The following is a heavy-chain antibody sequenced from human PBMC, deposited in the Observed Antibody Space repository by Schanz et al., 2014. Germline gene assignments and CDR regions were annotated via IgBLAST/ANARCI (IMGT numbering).Heavy chain of an antibody. D-gene: IGHD5-12*01. V-gene: IGHV3-33*08. CDR1: RFTISRNP. CDR2: TRYDGNNK. CDR3: AGAVATIRADSFDI. Sequence: QVHLVESGGGVVQPGRSLRLSCTGSRFTISRNPIHWVRQAPGKGLEWVAATRYDGNNKYYVDSVKGRFTISRDNSKNTLYLQVNSLRAEDTAVYYCAGAVATIRADSFDIWGQGTMVAVSS. J-gene: IGHJ3*02.